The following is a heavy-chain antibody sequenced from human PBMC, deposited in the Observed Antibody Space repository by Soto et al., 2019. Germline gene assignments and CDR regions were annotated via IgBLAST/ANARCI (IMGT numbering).Heavy chain of an antibody. D-gene: IGHD4-17*01. CDR1: GGSISSDHYH. J-gene: IGHJ6*02. CDR2: IPYSGSV. Sequence: QVQLQESGPGLVRPSQTLSLTCTVSGGSISSDHYHCTWIRQPPGKRLEWIGYIPYSGSVPSNSPPQSRVIMPVDTSKNLFSLKLSSGTAADSAVYFCVREDYGGARDYYGLDVWCQGTTVTVAS. V-gene: IGHV4-30-4*01. CDR3: VREDYGGARDYYGLDV.